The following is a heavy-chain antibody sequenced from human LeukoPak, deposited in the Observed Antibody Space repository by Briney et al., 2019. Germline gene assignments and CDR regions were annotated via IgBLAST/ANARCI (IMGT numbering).Heavy chain of an antibody. J-gene: IGHJ4*02. CDR3: AREATDYYGSGSYYEGGYYFDY. CDR1: GGTFSSYA. V-gene: IGHV1-69*06. CDR2: IIPIFGTA. Sequence: ASVKVSCKASGGTFSSYAISWVRQAPGQGLEWMGGIIPIFGTANYAQKFQGRVTITADKSTSTAYMELSSLRSEDTAVYYCAREATDYYGSGSYYEGGYYFDYWGQGTLVTVSS. D-gene: IGHD3-10*01.